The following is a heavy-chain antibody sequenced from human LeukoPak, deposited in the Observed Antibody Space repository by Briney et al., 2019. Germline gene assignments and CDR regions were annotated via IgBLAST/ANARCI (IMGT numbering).Heavy chain of an antibody. CDR3: ARVTCSGGSCYQDY. CDR2: IWYDGSNK. Sequence: GGSLRLSCAASGFTFSSYGMHWVRQAPGKGLEWVAVIWYDGSNKYYADSVKGRFTISRDNSKNTLYLQMNSLRAEDTAVYYCARVTCSGGSCYQDYWGQGTLVTVSS. D-gene: IGHD2-15*01. V-gene: IGHV3-33*01. CDR1: GFTFSSYG. J-gene: IGHJ4*02.